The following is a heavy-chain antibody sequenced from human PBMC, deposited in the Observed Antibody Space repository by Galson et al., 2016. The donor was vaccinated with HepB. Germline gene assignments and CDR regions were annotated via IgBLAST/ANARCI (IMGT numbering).Heavy chain of an antibody. D-gene: IGHD1-7*01. J-gene: IGHJ3*02. CDR2: ISGSGTLT. V-gene: IGHV3-23*01. CDR3: ARRWYNWNYFFAFDI. Sequence: SLRLSCAASGFTFSSNGMSWVRQAPGKGLEWVSCISGSGTLTYYADSVKGRLTISRDNSKNTLNLQMSSLRAEDTAVYYCARRWYNWNYFFAFDIWGQGTMVTVSS. CDR1: GFTFSSNG.